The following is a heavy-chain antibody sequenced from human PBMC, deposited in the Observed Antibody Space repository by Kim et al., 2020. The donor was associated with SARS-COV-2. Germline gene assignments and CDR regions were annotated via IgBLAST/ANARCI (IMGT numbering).Heavy chain of an antibody. CDR1: GISFSDYS. Sequence: GGSLSLSCEASGISFSDYSMHWVRQAPGKGLEWVAFIWYDGSNKNYADSVKGRFTISRDNSKNTLFLQMNSLRVEDTAVYYCARDGMAEAGYYYYGLDVWGQGTTVAVS. V-gene: IGHV3-33*01. D-gene: IGHD6-19*01. CDR3: ARDGMAEAGYYYYGLDV. J-gene: IGHJ6*02. CDR2: IWYDGSNK.